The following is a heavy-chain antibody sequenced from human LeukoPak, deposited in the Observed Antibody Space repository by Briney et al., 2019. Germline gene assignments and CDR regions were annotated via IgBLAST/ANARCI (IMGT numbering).Heavy chain of an antibody. J-gene: IGHJ4*02. CDR3: ARGAMVRGVIIWGDYFDY. V-gene: IGHV1-2*02. CDR2: INPNSGGT. D-gene: IGHD3-10*01. Sequence: GASVKVSCKASGYTFTGYYMHWVRQAPGQGLEWMGWINPNSGGTNYAQKFQGRVTMTRDMSISTAYMELSRLRSDDTAVYYCARGAMVRGVIIWGDYFDYWGQGTLVTVSS. CDR1: GYTFTGYY.